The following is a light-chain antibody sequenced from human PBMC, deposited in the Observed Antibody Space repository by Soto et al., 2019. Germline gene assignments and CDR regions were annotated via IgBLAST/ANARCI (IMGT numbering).Light chain of an antibody. CDR3: CSYAGSFTVV. Sequence: QSALTQPHSVSGSPGQSVTISCTGTSSDVGNYNYVSWYQQHPGKAPKLMIYDVNKRPSGVPDRFSGSKSGNTASLTISGLQAEDEADYYCCSYAGSFTVVFGGGIKVTVL. J-gene: IGLJ2*01. V-gene: IGLV2-11*01. CDR2: DVN. CDR1: SSDVGNYNY.